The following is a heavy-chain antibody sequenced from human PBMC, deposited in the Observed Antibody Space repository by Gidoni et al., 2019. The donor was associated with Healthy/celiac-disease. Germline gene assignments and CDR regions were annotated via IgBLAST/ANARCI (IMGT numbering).Heavy chain of an antibody. V-gene: IGHV3-30*01. Sequence: QVQLVESGGGVVQPGRSRRLSCAASGFTLSSYAMHWVRQAPGKGLELVAVISYDGSNKYYADSVKGRFTISRDNSKNTLYLQMNSLRAEDTAVYYCASASITMIVVVTSLDYWGQGTLVTVSS. J-gene: IGHJ4*02. CDR2: ISYDGSNK. CDR1: GFTLSSYA. D-gene: IGHD3-22*01. CDR3: ASASITMIVVVTSLDY.